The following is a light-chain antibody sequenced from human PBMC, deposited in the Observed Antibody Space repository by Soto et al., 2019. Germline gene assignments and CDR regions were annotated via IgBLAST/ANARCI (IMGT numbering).Light chain of an antibody. CDR3: SSYSRSSIVV. CDR2: DVS. CDR1: SSDVGAYNY. V-gene: IGLV2-14*03. J-gene: IGLJ2*01. Sequence: QSALTQPASVSGSPGQSITISCAGTSSDVGAYNYVSWYQQHQGKAPRLVIYDVSNRPSGVSNRFSGSKSGNTASLTISGLRVEDEADYHCSSYSRSSIVVFGGGTQLTVL.